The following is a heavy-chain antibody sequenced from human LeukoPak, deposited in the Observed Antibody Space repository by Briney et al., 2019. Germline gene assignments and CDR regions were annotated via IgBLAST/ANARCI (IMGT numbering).Heavy chain of an antibody. V-gene: IGHV4-59*01. CDR3: ARVEGGGLVDV. D-gene: IGHD3-16*01. CDR2: IYYSGST. CDR1: GGSISSYY. Sequence: SETLSLTCTVSGGSISSYYWSWIRQPPGKGLEWIGYIYYSGSTNYNPSLKSRVTISVDTCKNQFSLKLSSVTAADTAVYYCARVEGGGLVDVWGQGTTVTVSS. J-gene: IGHJ6*02.